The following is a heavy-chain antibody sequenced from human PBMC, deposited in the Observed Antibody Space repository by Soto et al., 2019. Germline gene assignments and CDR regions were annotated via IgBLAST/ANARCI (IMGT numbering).Heavy chain of an antibody. Sequence: SETLSLTCRVSGGSMSGYYLSWMRQAPGKGLECIGYVYYTGSTTYNPSLQSRVTISVDTSNKQLSLSLRLATAADTAVYFCARSIAVPSSHIDHWGQGIRVTVSS. CDR1: GGSMSGYY. D-gene: IGHD6-6*01. CDR3: ARSIAVPSSHIDH. CDR2: VYYTGST. V-gene: IGHV4-59*01. J-gene: IGHJ4*02.